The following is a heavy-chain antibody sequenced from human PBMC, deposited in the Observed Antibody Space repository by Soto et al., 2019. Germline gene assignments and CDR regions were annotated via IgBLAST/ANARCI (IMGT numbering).Heavy chain of an antibody. D-gene: IGHD1-26*01. Sequence: QVQLQQWGAGLLKPSETLSLTCAVYGGSFSGYYWSWIRQPPGKGLEWIGEINHSGSTNYNPSLKSRVTISVDTSKNQFSLKLSSVTAADTAVYYCARGGYYAGLFDIWGQGTMVTVSS. CDR2: INHSGST. V-gene: IGHV4-34*01. J-gene: IGHJ3*02. CDR3: ARGGYYAGLFDI. CDR1: GGSFSGYY.